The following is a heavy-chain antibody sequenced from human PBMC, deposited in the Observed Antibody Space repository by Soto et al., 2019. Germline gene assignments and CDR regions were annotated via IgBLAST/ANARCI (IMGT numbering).Heavy chain of an antibody. J-gene: IGHJ4*02. CDR2: ISSSSSYT. Sequence: PGGSLRLSCAASGFTFSDYYMSWIRQAPGKGLEWVSYISSSSSYTNYADSVKGRFTISRDNAKNSLYLQMNSLRAEDTAVYYCARDLGHTPFDYWGQGTLVTVSA. CDR3: ARDLGHTPFDY. V-gene: IGHV3-11*06. D-gene: IGHD2-2*02. CDR1: GFTFSDYY.